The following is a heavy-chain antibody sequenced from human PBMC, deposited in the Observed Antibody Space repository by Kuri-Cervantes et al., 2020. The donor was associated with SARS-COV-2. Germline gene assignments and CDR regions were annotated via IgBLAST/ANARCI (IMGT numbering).Heavy chain of an antibody. D-gene: IGHD4-17*01. CDR3: ATGTTVTTGVYYYYYMGV. Sequence: ASVKVSCKGSGYTFTGYYMHWVRQAPGQGLEWMGGFDPEDGETIYAQKFQGRVTMTEDTYIDTVYKVLSSLRSGDTAVYYCATGTTVTTGVYYYYYMGVWGKGTTVTVSS. CDR2: FDPEDGET. CDR1: GYTFTGYY. J-gene: IGHJ6*03. V-gene: IGHV1-24*01.